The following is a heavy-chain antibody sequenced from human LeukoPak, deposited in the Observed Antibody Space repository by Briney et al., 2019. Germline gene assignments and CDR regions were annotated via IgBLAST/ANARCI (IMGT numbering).Heavy chain of an antibody. D-gene: IGHD6-13*01. Sequence: GGSLRLSCAASGFTVSSNYMSWVRQAPGKGLEWVSVIYSGGSTYYADSVKGRFTISRDNSKNTLYLQMKSLRAEDTAVYYCARDRIYGYSSSWLNWFDPWGQGTLVTVSS. J-gene: IGHJ5*02. CDR2: IYSGGST. V-gene: IGHV3-66*01. CDR1: GFTVSSNY. CDR3: ARDRIYGYSSSWLNWFDP.